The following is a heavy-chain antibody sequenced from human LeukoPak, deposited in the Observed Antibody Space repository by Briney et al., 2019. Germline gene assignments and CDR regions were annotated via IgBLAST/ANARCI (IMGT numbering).Heavy chain of an antibody. CDR2: ISSSSSYI. CDR1: GFTFGSYS. V-gene: IGHV3-21*01. J-gene: IGHJ3*02. CDR3: ARGASAAGTVMNAFDI. Sequence: PGGSLRLSCAASGFTFGSYSMNWVRQAPGKGLEWVSSISSSSSYIYYADSVKGRFTISRDNAKNSLYLQMNSLRAEDTAVYYCARGASAAGTVMNAFDIWGQGTMVTVSS. D-gene: IGHD6-13*01.